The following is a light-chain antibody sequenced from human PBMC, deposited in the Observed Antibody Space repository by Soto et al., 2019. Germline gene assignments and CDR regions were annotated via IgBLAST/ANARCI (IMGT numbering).Light chain of an antibody. V-gene: IGKV3-15*01. CDR1: PSVSTN. CDR3: QQYNNWPGT. Sequence: EIVMTQSPATLSVSPGERATLSCRASPSVSTNLAWYQHKPGQAPRLLIYGSSTRANDVPARFSGSGSETEFTLTIRSLQSEDFAVSYCQQYNNWPGTFGQGTNLEIK. CDR2: GSS. J-gene: IGKJ2*02.